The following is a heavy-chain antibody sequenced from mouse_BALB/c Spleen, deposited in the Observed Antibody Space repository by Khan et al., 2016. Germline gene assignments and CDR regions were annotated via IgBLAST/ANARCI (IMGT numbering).Heavy chain of an antibody. J-gene: IGHJ4*01. CDR1: GFTFSNYV. V-gene: IGHV5-6-5*01. Sequence: EVELVESGGGLVKPGGSLKLSCAASGFTFSNYVMSWVRQTPEKRLEWVASIRSGGSTYYPDSVKGRFTISRDTARNNLYLQMSRLRSEDTAMYYCARIGDGYHYAMDYWGQGTSVTVSS. CDR3: ARIGDGYHYAMDY. CDR2: IRSGGST. D-gene: IGHD2-3*01.